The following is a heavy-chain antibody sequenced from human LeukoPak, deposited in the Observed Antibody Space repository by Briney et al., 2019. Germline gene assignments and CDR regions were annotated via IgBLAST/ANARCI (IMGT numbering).Heavy chain of an antibody. CDR2: IIPIFGTA. J-gene: IGHJ3*02. CDR3: ARDIGRGYAFDI. D-gene: IGHD2-15*01. V-gene: IGHV1-69*13. CDR1: GYTFSSYG. Sequence: GASVKVSCKASGYTFSSYGISWVRQAPGQGLEWMGGIIPIFGTANYAQKFQGRVTITADESTSTAYMELSSLRSEDTAVYYCARDIGRGYAFDIWGQGTMVTVSS.